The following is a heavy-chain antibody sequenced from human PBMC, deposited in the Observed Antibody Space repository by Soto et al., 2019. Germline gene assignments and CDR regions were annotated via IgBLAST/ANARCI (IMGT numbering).Heavy chain of an antibody. D-gene: IGHD2-2*01. CDR1: GFTFSSYA. Sequence: EVQLLESGGGLVQPGGSLRLSCAASGFTFSSYAMSLVRQAPGKGLEWVSAISGSGGSTYYADSVKGRFNIYRYNSKNTMYLQMNRLRAEDTAVYYCAKDAWAGIIVVVPAASDPWGQGTLVTVSS. CDR3: AKDAWAGIIVVVPAASDP. CDR2: ISGSGGST. J-gene: IGHJ5*02. V-gene: IGHV3-23*01.